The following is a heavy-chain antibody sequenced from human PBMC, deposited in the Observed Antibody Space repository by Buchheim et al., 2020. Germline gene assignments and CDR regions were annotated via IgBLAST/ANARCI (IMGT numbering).Heavy chain of an antibody. CDR3: AKGTSARVYYYGMDV. J-gene: IGHJ6*02. CDR1: GFTFSSYA. Sequence: EVQLLESGGGLVQPGGSLRVSCAASGFTFSSYAMSWVRQAPGKGLEWVSTISGSGGRTYYADSVKGRFTISSDNSKNTLYLQMNSLRAEDTAVYYCAKGTSARVYYYGMDVWGQGTT. CDR2: ISGSGGRT. V-gene: IGHV3-23*01. D-gene: IGHD5-18*01.